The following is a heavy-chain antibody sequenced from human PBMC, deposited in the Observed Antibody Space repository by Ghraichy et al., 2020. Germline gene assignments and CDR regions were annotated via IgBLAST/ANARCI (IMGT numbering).Heavy chain of an antibody. Sequence: GGSLRLSCAASGFTFSSSWMHWVRQAPGKGLVWVSRINSDGSTTSYADSVKGRFTISRDNAKNTLYLQMKSLRAEETAVYYCARESDSSSWYVYYYYGMDVWGQGTTVTVSS. V-gene: IGHV3-74*01. CDR2: INSDGSTT. D-gene: IGHD6-13*01. CDR3: ARESDSSSWYVYYYYGMDV. J-gene: IGHJ6*02. CDR1: GFTFSSSW.